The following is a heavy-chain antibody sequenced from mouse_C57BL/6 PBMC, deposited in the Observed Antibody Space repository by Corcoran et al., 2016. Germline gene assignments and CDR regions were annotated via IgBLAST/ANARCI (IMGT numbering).Heavy chain of an antibody. D-gene: IGHD1-1*01. CDR3: ARGGSSSFAY. CDR1: GYTFTSYW. V-gene: IGHV1-61*01. J-gene: IGHJ3*01. Sequence: QVQLQQPGAELVRPGSSVKLSCKASGYTFTSYWLDWVKQRPGQGLEWIGNIYPSDSETHYNQKFKDKATLTVDKSSSTAYMQLSSLTSEDSAVYYWARGGSSSFAYWGQGTLVTVSA. CDR2: IYPSDSET.